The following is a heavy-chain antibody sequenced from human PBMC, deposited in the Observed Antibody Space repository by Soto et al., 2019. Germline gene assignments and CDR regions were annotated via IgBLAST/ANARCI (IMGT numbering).Heavy chain of an antibody. D-gene: IGHD1-26*01. Sequence: GGSLRLSCAASGFTFSSYAMSWARQAPGKGLEWVSAISGSGGSTYYADSVKGRFTISKDNSKNTLYLQMNSLGAEDTAVYYCAKEWELLLNHQFDYWGQGTLVTVSS. CDR3: AKEWELLLNHQFDY. V-gene: IGHV3-23*01. CDR1: GFTFSSYA. J-gene: IGHJ4*02. CDR2: ISGSGGST.